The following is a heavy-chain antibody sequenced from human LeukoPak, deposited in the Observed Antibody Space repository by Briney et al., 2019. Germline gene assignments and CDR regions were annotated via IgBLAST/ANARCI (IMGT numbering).Heavy chain of an antibody. CDR2: NSTSCTTV. V-gene: IGHV3-48*02. D-gene: IGHD3-16*01. CDR3: ARVRGGSYYYAMDV. CDR1: GFPFKDYR. J-gene: IGHJ6*02. Sequence: GGPLSLSCAPSGFPFKDYRKHWLRDAPGKGVECVSYNSTSCTTVFYADFVKGRFTVSRDNDKDSLLLQVNSLRDEDTAIYYCARVRGGSYYYAMDVWGQGTTVTVSS.